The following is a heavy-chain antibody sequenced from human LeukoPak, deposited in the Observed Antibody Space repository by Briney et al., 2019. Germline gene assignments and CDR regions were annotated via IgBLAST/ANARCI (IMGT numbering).Heavy chain of an antibody. CDR3: ARHANIVVPNSMPLFDS. J-gene: IGHJ4*02. D-gene: IGHD2-2*01. CDR1: GDSLSGSHRY. Sequence: SETLSLTCTVSGDSLSGSHRYWGWIRQSPGKGLEWIGSLFYGGGTYYNPSLKSRVTIFVDSSKNQFSLNLISVTAADTAVYYCARHANIVVPNSMPLFDSWGLGTVVTVSS. CDR2: LFYGGGT. V-gene: IGHV4-39*01.